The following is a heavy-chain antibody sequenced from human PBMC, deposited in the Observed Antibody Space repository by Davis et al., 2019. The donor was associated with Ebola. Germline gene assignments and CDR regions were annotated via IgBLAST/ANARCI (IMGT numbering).Heavy chain of an antibody. Sequence: GESLKISCAASGFTFSSYDMHWVRQATGKGLEWVSAIGTAGDPYYPGSVKGRFTISRENAKNSLYLQMNSLRAGDTAVYYCARDSDRYSSSWGGYYYYGMDVWGQGTTVTVSS. V-gene: IGHV3-13*05. J-gene: IGHJ6*02. CDR1: GFTFSSYD. CDR3: ARDSDRYSSSWGGYYYYGMDV. CDR2: IGTAGDP. D-gene: IGHD6-13*01.